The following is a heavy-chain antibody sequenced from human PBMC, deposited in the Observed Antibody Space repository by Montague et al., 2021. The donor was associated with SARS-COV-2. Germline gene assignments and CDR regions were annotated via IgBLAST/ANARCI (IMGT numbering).Heavy chain of an antibody. J-gene: IGHJ4*02. CDR3: ARSRYGDYYFDY. CDR1: GYTFTSYG. V-gene: IGHV1-18*01. CDR2: ISAYNGNT. Sequence: SVKVSCKASGYTFTSYGISWVRQAPGHGLEWMGWISAYNGNTNYAQKLQGRVTMTSDTSTSTAYMELRSLRSDDTAVYYCARSRYGDYYFDYWGQGTLVTISS. D-gene: IGHD4-17*01.